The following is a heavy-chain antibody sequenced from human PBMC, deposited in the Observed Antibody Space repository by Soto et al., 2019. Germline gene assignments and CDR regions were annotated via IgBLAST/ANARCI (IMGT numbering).Heavy chain of an antibody. CDR2: IYWDDDK. CDR3: AHLNIAARRGSNLTPNWFDP. CDR1: GFSLSTSGVG. Sequence: SGPTLVNPTQTLTLTCTFSGFSLSTSGVGVGWIRQPPGKALEWLALIYWDDDKRYSPSLKSRLTITKDTSKNQVVLTMTNMDPVDTATYYCAHLNIAARRGSNLTPNWFDPWGQGTLVTVSS. V-gene: IGHV2-5*02. J-gene: IGHJ5*02. D-gene: IGHD6-6*01.